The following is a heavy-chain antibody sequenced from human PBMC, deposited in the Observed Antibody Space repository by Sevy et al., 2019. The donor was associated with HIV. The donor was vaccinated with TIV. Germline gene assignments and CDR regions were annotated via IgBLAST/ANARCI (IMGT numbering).Heavy chain of an antibody. Sequence: GGSLRLSCAASGFTFSSYSMNWVRQAPGKGLEWVSYISSSSSTIYYADSVKGRFTISRDNAKNSLYLQMNSLRDEDMAVYYCARGLLLWFGESMINDAFDIWGQGTMVTVSS. D-gene: IGHD3-10*01. J-gene: IGHJ3*02. CDR3: ARGLLLWFGESMINDAFDI. CDR1: GFTFSSYS. V-gene: IGHV3-48*02. CDR2: ISSSSSTI.